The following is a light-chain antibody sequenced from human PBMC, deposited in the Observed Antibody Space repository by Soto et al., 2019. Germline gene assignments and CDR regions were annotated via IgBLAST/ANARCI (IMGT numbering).Light chain of an antibody. V-gene: IGKV3-15*01. Sequence: EVVMTQSPATLSVSPGEGATLSCRASQSISNTLAWYQLRPGQSPRLLIYDAATTATGIPARFSGSGSGTEFTQTISSLQSEDFAVYYCQQYYTRPHTFGQGTKVEIK. CDR3: QQYYTRPHT. J-gene: IGKJ1*01. CDR1: QSISNT. CDR2: DAA.